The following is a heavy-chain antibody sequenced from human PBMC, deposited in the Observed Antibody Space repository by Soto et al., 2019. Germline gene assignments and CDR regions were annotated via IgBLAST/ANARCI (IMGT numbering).Heavy chain of an antibody. Sequence: ASVKVSCKASGGTFSSYAISWVRQAPGQGLEWMGGIIPIFGTANYAQKFQGRVTITADESTSTAYMELSSLRSEDTAVYYCARDPWGGDYYDGSGYYYFGNYFDYWGQGTLVTVSS. CDR3: ARDPWGGDYYDGSGYYYFGNYFDY. D-gene: IGHD3-22*01. J-gene: IGHJ4*02. V-gene: IGHV1-69*13. CDR2: IIPIFGTA. CDR1: GGTFSSYA.